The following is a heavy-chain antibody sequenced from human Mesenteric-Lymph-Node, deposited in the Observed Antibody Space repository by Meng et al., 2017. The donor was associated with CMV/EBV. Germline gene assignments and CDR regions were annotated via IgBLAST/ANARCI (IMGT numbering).Heavy chain of an antibody. J-gene: IGHJ4*02. CDR1: GFTVSSNY. Sequence: GESLKISYAASGFTVSSNYMSWVRQAPGKGLEWVSVIYSGGSTYYADSVKGRFTISRDNSKNTLYLQMNSLRAEDTAVYYCARIIAAAGTYFDYWGQGTLVTVSS. CDR2: IYSGGST. V-gene: IGHV3-53*01. D-gene: IGHD6-13*01. CDR3: ARIIAAAGTYFDY.